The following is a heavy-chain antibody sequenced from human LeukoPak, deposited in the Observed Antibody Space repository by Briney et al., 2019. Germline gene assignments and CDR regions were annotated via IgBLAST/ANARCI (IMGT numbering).Heavy chain of an antibody. Sequence: GGSPRLSCAASGFTFSSYAMHWVRQAPGKGLEWVAVISYDGSNKYYADSVKGRFTISRDNSKNTLYLQMNSLRAEDTAVYYCARGHDYGVGYWGQGTLVTVSS. J-gene: IGHJ4*02. CDR3: ARGHDYGVGY. CDR2: ISYDGSNK. V-gene: IGHV3-30-3*01. D-gene: IGHD4-17*01. CDR1: GFTFSSYA.